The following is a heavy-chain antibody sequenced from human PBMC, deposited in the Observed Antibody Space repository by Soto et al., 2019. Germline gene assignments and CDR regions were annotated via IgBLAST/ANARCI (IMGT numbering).Heavy chain of an antibody. V-gene: IGHV1-69*01. CDR3: AKTQYSSSWYGGWYYFDY. Sequence: QVQLVQSGAEVKKPGSSVKVSCKASGGTFSSYAISWVRQAPGQGLEWMGGIIPIFGTANYAQKFQGRVTITADESTSTAYMELSSLRSEDTAVYYCAKTQYSSSWYGGWYYFDYWGQGTLVTVSS. CDR1: GGTFSSYA. D-gene: IGHD6-13*01. CDR2: IIPIFGTA. J-gene: IGHJ4*02.